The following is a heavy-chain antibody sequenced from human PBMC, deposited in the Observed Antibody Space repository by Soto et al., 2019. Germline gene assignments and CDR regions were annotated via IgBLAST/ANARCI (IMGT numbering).Heavy chain of an antibody. Sequence: GGSLRLSCAASGFTFSDYYMSWIRQAPGKGLEWVSYISSSGSTIYYADSVKGRFTISRDNAKNSLYLQMNSLRAEDTAVYYCARGVIGPPHQWFGELMYYYYYYMDVWGKGTTVTVSS. CDR1: GFTFSDYY. V-gene: IGHV3-11*01. D-gene: IGHD3-10*01. CDR3: ARGVIGPPHQWFGELMYYYYYYMDV. CDR2: ISSSGSTI. J-gene: IGHJ6*03.